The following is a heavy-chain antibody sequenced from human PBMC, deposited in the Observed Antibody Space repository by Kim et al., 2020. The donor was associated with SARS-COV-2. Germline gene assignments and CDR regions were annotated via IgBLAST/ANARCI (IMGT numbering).Heavy chain of an antibody. J-gene: IGHJ4*02. V-gene: IGHV3-73*01. Sequence: ANSYATAYAASVKGRFTISRDDSKNTAYLQMNSLKTEDTAVYYCTSGDYWGQGTLVTVSS. CDR3: TSGDY. CDR2: ANSYAT.